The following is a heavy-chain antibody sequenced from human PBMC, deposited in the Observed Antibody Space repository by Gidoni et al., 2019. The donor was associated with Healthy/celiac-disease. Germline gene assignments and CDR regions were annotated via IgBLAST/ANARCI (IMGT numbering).Heavy chain of an antibody. CDR2: IDWDDDK. CDR1: STSGMC. D-gene: IGHD3-16*02. J-gene: IGHJ4*02. V-gene: IGHV2-70*01. CDR3: ARIRSSIWGSYREFDY. Sequence: STSGMCVSWIRQPPGKALEWLALIDWDDDKYYSTSLKTRLTISKDTSKNQVVLTMTNMDPVDTATYYCARIRSSIWGSYREFDYWGQGTLVTVSS.